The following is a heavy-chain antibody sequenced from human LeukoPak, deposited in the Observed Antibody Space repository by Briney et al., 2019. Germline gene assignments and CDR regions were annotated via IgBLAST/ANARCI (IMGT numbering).Heavy chain of an antibody. CDR1: GGSISNYY. D-gene: IGHD1-26*01. J-gene: IGHJ4*02. V-gene: IGHV4-39*07. CDR3: ARDGRFPPEVLPRYFDY. Sequence: PSETLSLTCTVSGGSISNYYWGWIRQAPGKGLEWIGSIYYSGNTYYNSSLKSRVTISVETSKNQFSLKLSSVTAADTAVYYCARDGRFPPEVLPRYFDYWGQGTLVTVSS. CDR2: IYYSGNT.